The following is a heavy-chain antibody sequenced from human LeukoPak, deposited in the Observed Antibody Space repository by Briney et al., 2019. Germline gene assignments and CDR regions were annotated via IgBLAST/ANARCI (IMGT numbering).Heavy chain of an antibody. CDR2: ISGSGNTI. CDR1: GFTFSDYY. Sequence: GGSLRLSCAASGFTFSDYYMNWIRQAPGKGLEWVSYISGSGNTIYYADSVKGRFTISRDNSKNMLYLQMNSLRADDTAVYYCAKGPLTEVAGTTWDYWGQGTLVTVSS. CDR3: AKGPLTEVAGTTWDY. D-gene: IGHD6-19*01. J-gene: IGHJ4*02. V-gene: IGHV3-11*01.